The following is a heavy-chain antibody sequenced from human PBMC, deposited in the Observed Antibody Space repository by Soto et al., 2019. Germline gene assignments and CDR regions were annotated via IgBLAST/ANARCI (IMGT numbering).Heavy chain of an antibody. CDR1: GFTFSSYG. CDR3: AKDTRSPLGYYYYGMDV. D-gene: IGHD3-16*01. J-gene: IGHJ6*02. CDR2: ISYDGSNK. V-gene: IGHV3-30*18. Sequence: QVQLVESGGVVVQPGRSLRLSCEASGFTFSSYGMPWVRQAPGKGLEWVAVISYDGSNKYYADSVKGRFTISRDNSKNTLYLQMNSLRAEDTAVYYCAKDTRSPLGYYYYGMDVWGQGTTVTVSS.